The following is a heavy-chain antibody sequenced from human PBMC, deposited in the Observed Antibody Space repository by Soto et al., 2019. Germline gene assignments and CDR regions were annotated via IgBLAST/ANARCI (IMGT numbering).Heavy chain of an antibody. CDR1: GYTFTVYY. V-gene: IGHV1-2*02. CDR3: ARDLAKGGGSAGFDY. D-gene: IGHD1-26*01. Sequence: ASVKVSCKASGYTFTVYYMHWVRRAPGQGLEWMGWINPKSGGTMYPQKFQGRVTMTWDTSISTAYMALTRLRSDDTAVYYCARDLAKGGGSAGFDYRGQGTLVTVSS. J-gene: IGHJ4*02. CDR2: INPKSGGT.